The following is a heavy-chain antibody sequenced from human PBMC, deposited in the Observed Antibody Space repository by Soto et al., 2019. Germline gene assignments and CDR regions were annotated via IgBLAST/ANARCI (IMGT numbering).Heavy chain of an antibody. V-gene: IGHV3-23*01. CDR2: LSANGGST. CDR3: ANGPVVPFLAPPGSYSGYDF. CDR1: GFSFHAYA. J-gene: IGHJ3*01. D-gene: IGHD3-10*01. Sequence: EVQLLESGGGLVQPGGSLTLSCVASGFSFHAYAMTWVRQAPGKGLEWVSGLSANGGSTYYSDSVQGRFIISRDNPKNTVYLQMDNLRAEDTAIYYGANGPVVPFLAPPGSYSGYDFWGQGTTVSVSS.